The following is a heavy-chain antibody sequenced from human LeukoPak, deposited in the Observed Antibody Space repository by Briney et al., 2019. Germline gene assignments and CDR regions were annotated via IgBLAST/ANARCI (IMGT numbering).Heavy chain of an antibody. J-gene: IGHJ4*02. Sequence: GGSLRLSCAASGFTFSSHPMHWVRQAPGKGLEWVAVISYDVSNKYYADSVKGRFTISRDNSKNTLYLQMNSLRAEDTAVYYCARDKDRLPEYYFDYWGQGTLVTVSS. V-gene: IGHV3-30-3*01. CDR2: ISYDVSNK. CDR3: ARDKDRLPEYYFDY. CDR1: GFTFSSHP. D-gene: IGHD2-21*02.